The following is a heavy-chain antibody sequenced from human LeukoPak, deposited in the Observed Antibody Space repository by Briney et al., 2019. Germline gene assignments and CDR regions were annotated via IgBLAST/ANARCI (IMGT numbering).Heavy chain of an antibody. CDR3: ARRGDGYCSSTSCYEGCYFDY. CDR1: GFTFSSYS. Sequence: GGSLRLSCAASGFTFSSYSMNWVRQAPGKGLEWVSSISSSSGYIYYADSVKGRFTISRDNAKNSLYLQMNSLRAEDTAVYYCARRGDGYCSSTSCYEGCYFDYWGQGTLVTVSS. V-gene: IGHV3-21*01. D-gene: IGHD2-2*03. J-gene: IGHJ4*02. CDR2: ISSSSGYI.